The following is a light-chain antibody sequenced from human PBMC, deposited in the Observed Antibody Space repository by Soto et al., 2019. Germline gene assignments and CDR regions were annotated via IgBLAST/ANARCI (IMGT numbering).Light chain of an antibody. V-gene: IGKV1-5*03. CDR2: KSS. CDR1: QDVDKW. CDR3: QQYSSYWT. J-gene: IGKJ4*01. Sequence: ILMSQSPSSLSASVGDTVTTTCRASQDVDKWLAWYQQKPGKAPKLLIYKSSTLIGGVPSRFSAVGSGTEYSLSISGLQPEDVATYYYQQYSSYWTFGEGTMVEIK.